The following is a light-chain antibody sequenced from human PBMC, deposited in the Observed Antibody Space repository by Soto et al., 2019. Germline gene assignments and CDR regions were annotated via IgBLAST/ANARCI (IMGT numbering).Light chain of an antibody. Sequence: QSALTQPASVSGSPGQSITISCTGTSSDVGGYNYVSWYQQHPGKAPKLMIYEVNHRPSGVSNRFSGSKSGNTASLTISGLQAEDEADYYCSSFTTVSTWVFGGGTKLTVL. V-gene: IGLV2-14*01. CDR1: SSDVGGYNY. CDR2: EVN. CDR3: SSFTTVSTWV. J-gene: IGLJ3*02.